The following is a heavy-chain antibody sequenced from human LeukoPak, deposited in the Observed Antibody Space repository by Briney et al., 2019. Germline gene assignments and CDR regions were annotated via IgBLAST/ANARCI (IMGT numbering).Heavy chain of an antibody. CDR1: GGSISSSNW. J-gene: IGHJ3*02. V-gene: IGHV4-4*02. CDR2: IYHSGST. D-gene: IGHD2-15*01. CDR3: ARVKDIVVVVAATGDAFDI. Sequence: SATLSLTCAVSGGSISSSNWWRWVRQPPGKGLEWIGEIYHSGSTNYNPSLKSRVTISVDKSKNQFSLKLSSVTAADTAVYYCARVKDIVVVVAATGDAFDIWGQGTMVTVSS.